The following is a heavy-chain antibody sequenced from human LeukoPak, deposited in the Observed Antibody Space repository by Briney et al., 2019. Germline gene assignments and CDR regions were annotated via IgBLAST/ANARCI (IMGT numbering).Heavy chain of an antibody. J-gene: IGHJ4*02. V-gene: IGHV3-7*03. CDR1: GFTFSSYW. D-gene: IGHD3-16*01. CDR2: IKQDGSEK. CDR3: ARDMPFGVY. Sequence: GSXXLXCXASGFTFSSYWMSWVRQAPGKGLEWVANIKQDGSEKNYVDSVKGRFTISRDNAKNSLYLQMNSLRAEDTAVYYCARDMPFGVYWGQGTLVTVSS.